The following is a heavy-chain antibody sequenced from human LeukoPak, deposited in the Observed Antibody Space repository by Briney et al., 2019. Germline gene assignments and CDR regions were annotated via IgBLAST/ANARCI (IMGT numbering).Heavy chain of an antibody. CDR2: ISGSGDSA. CDR1: GFTFSSYG. V-gene: IGHV3-23*01. Sequence: PGGSLRLSCTASGFTFSSYGMSWVCQAPGKGLEWVSAISGSGDSAYYADSVKGRFTISRDNSKNTLYLQMNSLRAEDTAVYYCARERAAIDYWGQGTLVTVSS. CDR3: ARERAAIDY. J-gene: IGHJ4*02.